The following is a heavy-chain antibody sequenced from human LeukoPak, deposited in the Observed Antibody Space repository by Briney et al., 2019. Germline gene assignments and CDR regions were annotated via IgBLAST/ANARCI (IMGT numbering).Heavy chain of an antibody. CDR1: GNTFSGYE. J-gene: IGHJ4*02. D-gene: IGHD2-15*01. CDR3: ARWWN. Sequence: PGGSLRLSCAASGNTFSGYEMNWVRQAPGKGLEWVSYISSSGGTIYYADSVKGRFTISRDNSKNSLYLQMNSLRAEDTAVYYCARWWNWGRGTLVTVSS. CDR2: ISSSGGTI. V-gene: IGHV3-48*03.